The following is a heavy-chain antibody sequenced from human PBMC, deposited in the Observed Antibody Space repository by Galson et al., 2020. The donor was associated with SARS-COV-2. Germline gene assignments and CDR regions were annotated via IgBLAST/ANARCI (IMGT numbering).Heavy chain of an antibody. D-gene: IGHD3-22*01. V-gene: IGHV4-34*01. CDR2: INHTGTT. CDR3: ARGLMIGGSFYGMDV. Sequence: PSETLSLTCAVYGGSFSNIYWTWIRQAPDKGLEWIGEINHTGTTNCNPSLKSRVTISAETSKNQFSLKVRSVTAADTAVYYCARGLMIGGSFYGMDVWGLGTTVNVSS. J-gene: IGHJ6*02. CDR1: GGSFSNIY.